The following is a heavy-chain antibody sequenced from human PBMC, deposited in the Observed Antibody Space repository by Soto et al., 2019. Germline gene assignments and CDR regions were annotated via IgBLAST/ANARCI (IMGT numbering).Heavy chain of an antibody. CDR3: ARDLPSYYDFWSGYYTYYYYGMDV. CDR1: GYTFTSYG. Sequence: QVQLVQSGAEVKKPGASVMVSCKASGYTFTSYGISWVRQAPGQGLEWMGWISAYNGNTNYAQKLQGRVTMTTDTSTSTAYMELRSLRSDDTAVYYCARDLPSYYDFWSGYYTYYYYGMDVWGQGITVTVSS. V-gene: IGHV1-18*04. CDR2: ISAYNGNT. J-gene: IGHJ6*02. D-gene: IGHD3-3*01.